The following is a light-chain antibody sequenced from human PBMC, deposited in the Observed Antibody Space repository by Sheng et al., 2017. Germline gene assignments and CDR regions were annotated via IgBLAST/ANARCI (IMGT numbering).Light chain of an antibody. CDR3: QQYKSYPIT. CDR1: QAISNY. V-gene: IGKV1-16*02. Sequence: DIQMTQSPSSLSASVGDRVTITCRASQAISNYVAWFQQKPGKAPKSLDLRCIHFAEWGPDQSYSGSGSGTDFTLTISSLQPEDFATYYCQQYKSYPITFGQGTRLDIK. J-gene: IGKJ5*01. CDR2: CI.